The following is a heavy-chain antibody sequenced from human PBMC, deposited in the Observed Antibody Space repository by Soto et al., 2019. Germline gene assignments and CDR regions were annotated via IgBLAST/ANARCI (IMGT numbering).Heavy chain of an antibody. CDR2: VTHDGTER. V-gene: IGHV3-30*03. CDR3: AREKNSGYYRTVDY. J-gene: IGHJ4*02. Sequence: QMQLVASGGGVVQPGRSLSLSCAASGFTLSGHGLHWVRQAPGKGLEWVAVVTHDGTERHYPDSVKGRFTITRDISKNTFYLQMNSLRVEDTAMYYCAREKNSGYYRTVDYWGQGTLVTVSS. D-gene: IGHD3-10*01. CDR1: GFTLSGHG.